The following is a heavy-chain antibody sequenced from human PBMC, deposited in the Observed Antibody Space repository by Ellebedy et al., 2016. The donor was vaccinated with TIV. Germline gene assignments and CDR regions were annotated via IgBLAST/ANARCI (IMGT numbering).Heavy chain of an antibody. D-gene: IGHD2-21*01. Sequence: MPSETLSLTCAVSGYSTSSSNWWGWIRQPPGKGLEWIGYIYYTGNTYYNPPLKSRVSISVDTSRNQFSLKLSSVTAVDTAVYYCARSISSRPLDAFDIWGQGTMVTVSS. CDR1: GYSTSSSNW. CDR2: IYYTGNT. V-gene: IGHV4-28*01. CDR3: ARSISSRPLDAFDI. J-gene: IGHJ3*02.